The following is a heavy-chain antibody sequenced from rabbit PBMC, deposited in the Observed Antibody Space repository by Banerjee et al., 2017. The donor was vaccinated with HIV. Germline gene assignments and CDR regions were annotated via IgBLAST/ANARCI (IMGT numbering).Heavy chain of an antibody. Sequence: QEQLVESGGGLVQPGGSLKLSCKASGFDFSNYGVSWVRQAPGKGLEWIGYIDPVFGSTYYASWVHGRFTISSHNAQNTLYLQLNSLTAADTATYFCARDLAGVIGWNFDLWGPGTLVTVS. CDR2: IDPVFGST. D-gene: IGHD4-1*01. CDR1: GFDFSNYG. V-gene: IGHV1S47*01. J-gene: IGHJ4*01. CDR3: ARDLAGVIGWNFDL.